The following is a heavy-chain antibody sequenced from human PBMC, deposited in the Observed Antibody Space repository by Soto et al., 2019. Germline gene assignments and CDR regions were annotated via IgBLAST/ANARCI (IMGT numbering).Heavy chain of an antibody. J-gene: IGHJ4*02. D-gene: IGHD3-9*01. CDR2: IYSSGTT. CDR1: GFTFRSYE. V-gene: IGHV3-53*01. CDR3: ARAGSPFHSDSTGYWGFDY. Sequence: GGSLRLSCAASGFTFRSYEMHWVRQPPGRGLEWVSVIYSSGTTYYGDSVKGRFTISRDNSKNTLYLQMNSLRTEDTALYYCARAGSPFHSDSTGYWGFDYWGQGTLVTVSS.